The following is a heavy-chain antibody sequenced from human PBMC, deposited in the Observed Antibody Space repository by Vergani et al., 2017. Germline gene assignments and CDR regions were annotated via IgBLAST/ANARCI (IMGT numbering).Heavy chain of an antibody. J-gene: IGHJ4*02. Sequence: QLQLQESGPGLVKPSETLSLTCTVSGGSISSSSYYWGWIRQPPGKGLGWIGSIYYSGSTYYNPSRKSRVTISVDTSKNQFSLKLSSVTAADTAVYYCARITAMIVVVIFDYWGQGTLVTVSS. CDR1: GGSISSSSYY. D-gene: IGHD3-22*01. CDR2: IYYSGST. V-gene: IGHV4-39*01. CDR3: ARITAMIVVVIFDY.